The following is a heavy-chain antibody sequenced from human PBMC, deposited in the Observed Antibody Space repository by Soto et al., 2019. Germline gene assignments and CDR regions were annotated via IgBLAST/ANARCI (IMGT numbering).Heavy chain of an antibody. Sequence: SGGSLRLSCATSGFSFSNYAMSWVRQAPGKGLEWVAGISSSGYAYYVDSLKGRSTISRDNSKNSLYLQMNSLRAEDTAVYYCAKDLIDYSNSYFDYWGQGTLVTVSS. CDR2: ISSSGYA. J-gene: IGHJ4*02. CDR1: GFSFSNYA. CDR3: AKDLIDYSNSYFDY. V-gene: IGHV3-23*01. D-gene: IGHD4-4*01.